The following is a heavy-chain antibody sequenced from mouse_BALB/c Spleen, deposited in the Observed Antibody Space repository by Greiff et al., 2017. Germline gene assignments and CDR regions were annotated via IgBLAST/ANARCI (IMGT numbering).Heavy chain of an antibody. Sequence: EVKLVESGGGLVKPGGSLKLSCAASGFTFSSYTMSWVRQTPEKRLEWVATISSGGSYTYYPDSVKGRFTISRDNAKNTLYLQMSSLKSEDTAMYYCTRDPNPDFDYWGQGTTLTVSS. V-gene: IGHV5-6-4*01. CDR3: TRDPNPDFDY. J-gene: IGHJ2*01. D-gene: IGHD4-1*01. CDR1: GFTFSSYT. CDR2: ISSGGSYT.